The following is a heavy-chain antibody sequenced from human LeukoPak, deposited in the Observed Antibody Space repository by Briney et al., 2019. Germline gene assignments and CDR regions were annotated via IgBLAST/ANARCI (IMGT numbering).Heavy chain of an antibody. CDR2: MNPNSGNT. J-gene: IGHJ6*03. D-gene: IGHD2-2*01. CDR3: ARERTPYYYMDV. Sequence: VASVKVSCKASGYTFTSYDINWVRRATGQGLEWMGWMNPNSGNTCYAQKFQGRVTMTRNTSISTAYMELSSLRSEDTAVYYCARERTPYYYMDVWGKGTTVTVSS. V-gene: IGHV1-8*01. CDR1: GYTFTSYD.